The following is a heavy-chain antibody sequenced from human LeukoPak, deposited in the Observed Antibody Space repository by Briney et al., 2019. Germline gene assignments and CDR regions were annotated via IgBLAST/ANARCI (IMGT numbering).Heavy chain of an antibody. CDR1: GGSISSSNW. V-gene: IGHV4-4*02. D-gene: IGHD3-9*01. CDR3: ARVGGYYDILTGYYAGYFDY. Sequence: SETLSLTCAVSGGSISSSNWWSWVRQPPGKGLEWIGEIYHSGSTNYNPSLKSRVTISVDKSKNQFSLKLSSVTAADTAVYYCARVGGYYDILTGYYAGYFDYWGQGTLVTVSS. CDR2: IYHSGST. J-gene: IGHJ4*02.